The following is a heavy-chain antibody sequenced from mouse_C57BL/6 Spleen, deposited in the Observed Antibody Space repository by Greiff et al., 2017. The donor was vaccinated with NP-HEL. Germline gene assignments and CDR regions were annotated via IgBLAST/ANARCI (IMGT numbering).Heavy chain of an antibody. D-gene: IGHD2-3*01. Sequence: VQLQQPGAELVRPGSSVKLSCKASGYTFTSYWMDWVKQRPGQGLEWIGNIYPSDSDTHYNQQFKDKATLTADKSSSTAYMQLSSRTSEDSAVYYCARRGNYDGYCYDPYCYAMDYWGQGTSVTVSS. V-gene: IGHV1-61*01. CDR1: GYTFTSYW. CDR3: ARRGNYDGYCYDPYCYAMDY. J-gene: IGHJ4*01. CDR2: IYPSDSDT.